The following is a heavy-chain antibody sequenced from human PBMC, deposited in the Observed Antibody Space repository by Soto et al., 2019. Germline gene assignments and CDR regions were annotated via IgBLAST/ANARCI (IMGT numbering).Heavy chain of an antibody. Sequence: GESLRLSCAASGFTFSGDSMNWVRQAPGKGLEWVSSISSSSSYIYYADSVKSRFTITRDNAKSSLYLQMNSLRAEDTAVYYCARGHWDIVVVVAATLPRDFDLWGRGTLVTVSS. D-gene: IGHD2-15*01. CDR3: ARGHWDIVVVVAATLPRDFDL. V-gene: IGHV3-21*01. CDR2: ISSSSSYI. J-gene: IGHJ2*01. CDR1: GFTFSGDS.